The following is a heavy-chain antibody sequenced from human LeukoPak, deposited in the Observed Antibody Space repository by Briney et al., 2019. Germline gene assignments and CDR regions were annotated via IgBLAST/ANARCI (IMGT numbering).Heavy chain of an antibody. Sequence: SGPTLVNPTQPLTLTCTFSGLLFSTSGVGVGWIRQPPGETLEWLALIYWDGDTRYSPSLKNRLTITKDTSKNQVLLTMTNMDPVDTATYYCAHKNNWVFHHWGQGTLVTVSS. CDR3: AHKNNWVFHH. CDR2: IYWDGDT. V-gene: IGHV2-5*02. CDR1: GLLFSTSGVG. D-gene: IGHD1-1*01. J-gene: IGHJ4*02.